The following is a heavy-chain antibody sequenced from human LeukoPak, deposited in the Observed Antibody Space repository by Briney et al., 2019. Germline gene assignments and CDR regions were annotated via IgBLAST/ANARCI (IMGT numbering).Heavy chain of an antibody. CDR1: GGSFSGYY. CDR3: ARHPFDY. V-gene: IGHV4-34*01. D-gene: IGHD2/OR15-2a*01. J-gene: IGHJ4*02. CDR2: IYYSGST. Sequence: SETLSLTCAVYGGSFSGYYWSWIRQPPGKGLEWIGSIYYSGSTYYNPSLKSRVTISVDTSKNQFSLKLSSVTAADTAVYYCARHPFDYWGQGTLVTVSS.